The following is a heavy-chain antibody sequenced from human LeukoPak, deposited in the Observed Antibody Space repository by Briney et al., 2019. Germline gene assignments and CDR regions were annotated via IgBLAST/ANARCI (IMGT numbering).Heavy chain of an antibody. CDR3: ARAPMVWEPIRY. CDR2: ISYDGSNK. V-gene: IGHV3-30*04. J-gene: IGHJ4*02. Sequence: PGGSLRLSCAASGFTFSSYAMHWVRQAPGKGLEWVAVISYDGSNKYYAVPGKGQFTISRDNSKNTLYLQMNSLRAENTAVYYCARAPMVWEPIRYWGQGTLVSVAS. CDR1: GFTFSSYA. D-gene: IGHD3-10*02.